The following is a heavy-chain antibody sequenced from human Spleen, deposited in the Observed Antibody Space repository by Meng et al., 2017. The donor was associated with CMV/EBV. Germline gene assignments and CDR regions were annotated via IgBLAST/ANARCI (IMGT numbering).Heavy chain of an antibody. CDR2: IYYSGST. CDR1: GGSISSSSYY. V-gene: IGHV4-39*01. CDR3: ASRPPGFDY. Sequence: ESLKISCTVSGGSISSSSYYWGWIRQPPGKGLEWIGSIYYSGSTYYNPSLKSRVTISVDTSKNQFSLKLSSVTAADTAVYYCASRPPGFDYWGQGTLVTVSS. J-gene: IGHJ4*02.